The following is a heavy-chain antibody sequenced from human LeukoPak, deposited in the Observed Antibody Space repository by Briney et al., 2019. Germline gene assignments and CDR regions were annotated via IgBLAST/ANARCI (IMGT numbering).Heavy chain of an antibody. CDR3: AGELEGYYYDLDY. CDR2: INPNSGGT. J-gene: IGHJ4*02. Sequence: ASVKVSCKASGYTFTGYYMHWVRQAPGQGLEWMGWINPNSGGTNYAQKFQGRVTMTRDTSISTAYMELSRLRSDDTAVYYCAGELEGYYYDLDYWGKGTLVTVSS. D-gene: IGHD3-22*01. CDR1: GYTFTGYY. V-gene: IGHV1-2*02.